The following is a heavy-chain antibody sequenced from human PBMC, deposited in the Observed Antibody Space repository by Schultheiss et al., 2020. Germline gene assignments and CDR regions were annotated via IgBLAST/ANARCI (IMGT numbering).Heavy chain of an antibody. CDR2: IKQDGSEK. CDR3: VGGGTDY. Sequence: GGSLRLSCAASGFTFSSYGMHWVRQAPGKGLEWVANIKQDGSEKYYADSVKGRFTISRDNSKNTLYLQMSSLRAEDTAVYYCVGGGTDYWGQGTLVTVSS. V-gene: IGHV3-30*02. D-gene: IGHD1-1*01. CDR1: GFTFSSYG. J-gene: IGHJ4*02.